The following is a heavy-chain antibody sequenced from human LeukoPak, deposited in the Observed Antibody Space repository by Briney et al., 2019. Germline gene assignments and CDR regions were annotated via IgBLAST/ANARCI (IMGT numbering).Heavy chain of an antibody. V-gene: IGHV3-23*01. J-gene: IGHJ5*02. Sequence: GGSLRLSCAVSGFIVSSNYMTWVRQAPGKGLEWVSVISGSGDNTYYADSVKGRFTISRDNAKNTLYLQMNSLRAEDTAVYYCARGKAVAGTFSWFDPWGQGTLVTVSS. CDR3: ARGKAVAGTFSWFDP. CDR2: ISGSGDNT. D-gene: IGHD6-19*01. CDR1: GFIVSSNY.